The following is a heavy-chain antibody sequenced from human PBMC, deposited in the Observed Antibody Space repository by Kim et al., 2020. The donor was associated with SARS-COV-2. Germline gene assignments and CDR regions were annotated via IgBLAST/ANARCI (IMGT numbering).Heavy chain of an antibody. D-gene: IGHD5-12*01. CDR1: GFTFSSYA. V-gene: IGHV3-30*04. CDR3: ARDTRDGYIAYFDY. CDR2: ISYDGSNK. Sequence: GGSLRLSCAASGFTFSSYAMHWVRQAPGKGLEWVAAISYDGSNKYYADSVKGRFTISRDNSKNALYLQMNSLRAEDTAVYYCARDTRDGYIAYFDYCGEGALGTVSS. J-gene: IGHJ4*02.